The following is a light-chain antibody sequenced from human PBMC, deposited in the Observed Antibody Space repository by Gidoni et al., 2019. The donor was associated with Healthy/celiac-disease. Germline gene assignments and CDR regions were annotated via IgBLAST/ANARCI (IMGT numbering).Light chain of an antibody. CDR1: SSNIGAGYD. CDR2: GTS. CDR3: QSYDSSLSGWV. J-gene: IGLJ3*02. V-gene: IGLV1-40*01. Sequence: QSVLTQPPSVSGAPGQRVTISCTGSSSNIGAGYDVHWYQQLPGTAPTLLIYGTSNRPSGVPDRFSGYKSGTSASLAITGLQAEDEADYYCQSYDSSLSGWVFGGGTKLTVL.